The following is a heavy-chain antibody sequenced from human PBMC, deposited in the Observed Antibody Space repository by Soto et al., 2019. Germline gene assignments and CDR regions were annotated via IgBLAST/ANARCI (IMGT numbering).Heavy chain of an antibody. Sequence: SETLSLTCTVSGGSISSYYWSWIRQPPGKGLEWIGYIYYSGSTNYNPSLKSRVTISVDTSKNQFSLKVTSVTAADTAVYYCARTPRDYYAMDVWGQGTTVTVSS. J-gene: IGHJ6*02. V-gene: IGHV4-59*08. CDR2: IYYSGST. CDR1: GGSISSYY. CDR3: ARTPRDYYAMDV.